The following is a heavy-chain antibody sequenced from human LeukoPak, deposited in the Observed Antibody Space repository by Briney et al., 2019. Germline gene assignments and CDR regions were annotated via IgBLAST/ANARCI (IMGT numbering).Heavy chain of an antibody. Sequence: ASVKVSCKASGYTFTSYGISWVRQAPGQGLEWMGWISAYNGNTNYAQKLQGRVTMTTDTSTSTAYMELRSLRSDDTAVYYCARVLVVPAAIRETYYYYYYMDVWGKGTTVTVSS. V-gene: IGHV1-18*01. CDR1: GYTFTSYG. J-gene: IGHJ6*03. CDR2: ISAYNGNT. D-gene: IGHD2-2*01. CDR3: ARVLVVPAAIRETYYYYYYMDV.